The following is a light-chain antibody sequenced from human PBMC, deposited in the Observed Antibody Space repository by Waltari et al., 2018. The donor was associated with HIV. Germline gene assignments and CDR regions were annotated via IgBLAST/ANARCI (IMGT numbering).Light chain of an antibody. V-gene: IGKV1-5*01. CDR1: QNINSW. CDR3: QQYHSYPVT. J-gene: IGKJ4*01. Sequence: DIHMTQSPSTVSASVGARVIISCRASQNINSWLAWYQQTPGKPPRFLIYQASTLERGVPSRFSGSGSGTLFTLTINNLQPVDFGTYYCQQYHSYPVTFGGGTKVEIK. CDR2: QAS.